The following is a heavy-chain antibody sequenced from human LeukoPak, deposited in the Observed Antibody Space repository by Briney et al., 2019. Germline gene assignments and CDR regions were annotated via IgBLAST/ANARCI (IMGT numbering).Heavy chain of an antibody. CDR3: ARDWSSSDWLLGY. V-gene: IGHV4-59*11. Sequence: PSETLSLICTVSGGSISSHYWTWIRQPPGKGLEWIGYTHYSGSTNYNPSLKSRVTISVDTPKNQFSLKLNSVTAADTAVYYCARDWSSSDWLLGYWGQGTLVTVSS. J-gene: IGHJ4*02. CDR2: THYSGST. CDR1: GGSISSHY. D-gene: IGHD2-21*01.